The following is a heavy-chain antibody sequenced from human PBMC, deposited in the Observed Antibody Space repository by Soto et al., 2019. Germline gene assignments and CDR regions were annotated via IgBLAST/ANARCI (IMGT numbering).Heavy chain of an antibody. J-gene: IGHJ6*02. D-gene: IGHD2-15*01. Sequence: PGGSLRLSSAASGLTLNNFWMHWVRQAPGKGVEWVSRIKSDGTRTDYADSVRGRFTISRDNAENTLYLQMNSLRGEDTAVYYCASGGLYYKYYSAMDVWGQGTTVTGSS. CDR2: IKSDGTRT. CDR3: ASGGLYYKYYSAMDV. CDR1: GLTLNNFW. V-gene: IGHV3-74*01.